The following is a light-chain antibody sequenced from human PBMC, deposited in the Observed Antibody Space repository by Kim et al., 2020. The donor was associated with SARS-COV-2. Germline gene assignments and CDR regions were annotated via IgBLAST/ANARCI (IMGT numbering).Light chain of an antibody. CDR2: AAS. Sequence: ASVGDRVTITCRASQTISNYLAWYQQKPGKVPKLLIYAASTLQSGVPSRFSGSGSGTDFTLTISGLQPEDVATYYCQKYNSAPRTFGQGTKVDIK. J-gene: IGKJ1*01. V-gene: IGKV1-27*01. CDR1: QTISNY. CDR3: QKYNSAPRT.